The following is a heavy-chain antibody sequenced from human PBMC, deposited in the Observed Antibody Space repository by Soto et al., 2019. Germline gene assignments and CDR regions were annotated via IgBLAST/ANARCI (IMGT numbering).Heavy chain of an antibody. D-gene: IGHD5-12*01. Sequence: PSVKVSCKASGGTVSSNAIRWVRHAPGQEIAWMGGIIPIFGTANYAQKFQGRVTITADESTSTAYMELSSLRSEDTAVYYCARSQGYSGPTMKDGLYYYYGMDVWGQGTTVTVSS. CDR1: GGTVSSNA. CDR3: ARSQGYSGPTMKDGLYYYYGMDV. J-gene: IGHJ6*02. CDR2: IIPIFGTA. V-gene: IGHV1-69*13.